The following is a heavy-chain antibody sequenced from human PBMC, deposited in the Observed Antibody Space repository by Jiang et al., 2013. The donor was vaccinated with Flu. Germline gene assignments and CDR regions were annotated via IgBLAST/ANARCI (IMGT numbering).Heavy chain of an antibody. D-gene: IGHD3-22*01. Sequence: GLVKPSETLSLTCTVSGGSVNSGSYYWSWVRQPPGEGLEWIGYVYYSGNTNYNPSLKSRATISLDTSKNQFSLQLTSVTAVDTAVYYCARDLRLFHAFQIWGQGTMVTVSS. J-gene: IGHJ3*02. CDR1: GGSVNSGSYY. CDR3: ARDLRLFHAFQI. CDR2: VYYSGNT. V-gene: IGHV4-61*01.